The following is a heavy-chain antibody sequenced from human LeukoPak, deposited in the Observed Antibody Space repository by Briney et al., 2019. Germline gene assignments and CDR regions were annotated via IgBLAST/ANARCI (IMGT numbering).Heavy chain of an antibody. CDR1: GFTFSSYA. V-gene: IGHV3-7*01. J-gene: IGHJ4*02. CDR3: ARSLRVAVAASY. Sequence: PGGSLRLSCAASGFTFSSYAMHWVRQAPGKGLEWEANIKQDGSEKYYVDSLKGRFTISRDNAKNSLYLQMHSLTAEDTAIYYCARSLRVAVAASYWGQGTLVTVSS. D-gene: IGHD6-19*01. CDR2: IKQDGSEK.